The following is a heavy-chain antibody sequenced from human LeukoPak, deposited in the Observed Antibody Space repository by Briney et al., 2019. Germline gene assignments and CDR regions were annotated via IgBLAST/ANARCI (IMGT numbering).Heavy chain of an antibody. CDR3: AGGVGYYGSGSYYYY. CDR1: GLTVSSNY. V-gene: IGHV3-53*01. CDR2: IYSGGST. Sequence: GGYLRPSCAASGLTVSSNYMSWVRQAPGKGLEWVSVIYSGGSTYYADSVKGRFTISRDNSKNTLYLQMNSLRAEDTAVYYCAGGVGYYGSGSYYYYWGQGTLVTVSS. D-gene: IGHD3-10*01. J-gene: IGHJ4*02.